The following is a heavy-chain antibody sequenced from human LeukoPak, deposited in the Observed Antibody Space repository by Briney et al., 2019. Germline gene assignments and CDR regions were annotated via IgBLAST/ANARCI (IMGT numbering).Heavy chain of an antibody. CDR1: GGSISSSSYY. CDR3: ARDGLYGSGSYYSDYFDY. CDR2: IYYSGST. D-gene: IGHD3-10*01. Sequence: SETLSLTCTVSGGSISSSSYYWGWIRQPPGKGLEWIGSIYYSGSTYYNPSLKSRVTISVDTSKNQFSLKLSSVTAADTAVYYCARDGLYGSGSYYSDYFDYWGQGTLVTVSS. V-gene: IGHV4-39*07. J-gene: IGHJ4*02.